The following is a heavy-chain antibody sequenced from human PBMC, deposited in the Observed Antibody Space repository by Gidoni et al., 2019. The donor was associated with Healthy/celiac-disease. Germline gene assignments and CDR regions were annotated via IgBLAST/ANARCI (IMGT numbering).Heavy chain of an antibody. Sequence: QVQLQQWGAGLLKPSETLSLPSAVYGGSFSGSSWCWIRQPPGKGLEWIGEINQSGSTNYNPTLKSRVTISVDTSKNQFSLKLSSVTAADTAGYYCARGMVRGVIITNYYYYMDVWGKGTTVTVSS. CDR2: INQSGST. D-gene: IGHD3-10*01. CDR1: GGSFSGSS. V-gene: IGHV4-34*01. J-gene: IGHJ6*03. CDR3: ARGMVRGVIITNYYYYMDV.